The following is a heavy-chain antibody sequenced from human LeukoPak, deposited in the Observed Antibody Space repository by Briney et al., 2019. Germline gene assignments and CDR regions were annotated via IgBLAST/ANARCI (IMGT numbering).Heavy chain of an antibody. CDR1: GYTFISYG. V-gene: IGHV1-18*01. J-gene: IGHJ1*01. CDR3: ARDLRSSWYGKYFQH. D-gene: IGHD6-13*01. Sequence: ASVKVSCKASGYTFISYGISWVRQAPGQGLEWMGWISAYNGNTNYAQKVKGRVTMTTDTSTSTAYMELRSLRSDDTAVYYCARDLRSSWYGKYFQHWGQGTLVTVS. CDR2: ISAYNGNT.